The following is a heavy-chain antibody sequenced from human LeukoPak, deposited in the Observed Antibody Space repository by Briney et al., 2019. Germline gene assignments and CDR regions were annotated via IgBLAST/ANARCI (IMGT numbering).Heavy chain of an antibody. CDR2: IGGSGVRT. J-gene: IGHJ5*02. V-gene: IGHV3-23*01. CDR1: GFTFTTYG. D-gene: IGHD2-15*01. CDR3: AKGLRRSKTPGVDWFDP. Sequence: PGGSLRLSCSASGFTFTTYGMNWVRQAPGKGLEWVSGIGGSGVRTYYADSVKGRFTISRDNSKNTLYLQMNSLRAEDTAVYYCAKGLRRSKTPGVDWFDPWGQGTLVTVSS.